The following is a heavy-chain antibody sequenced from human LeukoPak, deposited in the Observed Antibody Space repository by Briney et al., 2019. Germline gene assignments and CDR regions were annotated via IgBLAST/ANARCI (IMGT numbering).Heavy chain of an antibody. CDR3: AKSLAVPGSPDY. D-gene: IGHD6-19*01. CDR2: VSGSGGNT. J-gene: IGHJ4*02. V-gene: IGHV3-23*01. CDR1: GFTFTNSA. Sequence: PGGSLRLSCAASGFTFTNSAMTWVRQAPGKGLEWVSTVSGSGGNTYYADSVKGRFTISRDNSENTLYLQMNSLRAQDTAVYYCAKSLAVPGSPDYWGQGTLVTVSS.